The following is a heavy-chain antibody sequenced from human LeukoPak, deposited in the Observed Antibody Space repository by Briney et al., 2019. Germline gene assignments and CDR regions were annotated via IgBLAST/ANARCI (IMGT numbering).Heavy chain of an antibody. CDR3: ARAPFYYDSSGYPYFDG. Sequence: PGGSLRLSCAASRFTISTNYMSWVRQAPGKGLKSVSVKYTGGSTYYADSVKGRFTISRDNSKNTLYLQMNSLRAEDTALYYCARAPFYYDSSGYPYFDGWGQGTLVTVSS. D-gene: IGHD3-22*01. V-gene: IGHV3-53*01. CDR1: RFTISTNY. J-gene: IGHJ4*02. CDR2: KYTGGST.